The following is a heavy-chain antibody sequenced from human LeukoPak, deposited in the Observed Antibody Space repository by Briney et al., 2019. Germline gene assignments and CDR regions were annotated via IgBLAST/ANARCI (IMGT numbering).Heavy chain of an antibody. Sequence: PGGSLRLSCTASGFTFSTYGMHSVRQAPGKGLEWVAVIWFDGSNKYYADSVKGRFTISRDNSKNTLYLQMSSLRAEDTAVYYCAKPYDYVWGTHHYWGQGLLVTVSS. D-gene: IGHD3-16*01. CDR3: AKPYDYVWGTHHY. V-gene: IGHV3-33*06. J-gene: IGHJ4*02. CDR2: IWFDGSNK. CDR1: GFTFSTYG.